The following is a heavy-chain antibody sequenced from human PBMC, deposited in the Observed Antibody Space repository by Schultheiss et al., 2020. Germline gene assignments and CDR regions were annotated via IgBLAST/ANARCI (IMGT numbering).Heavy chain of an antibody. Sequence: ASVKVSCKASGYTFTGYYMHWVRQAPGQGLEWMGWINPNSGGTNYAQKFQGRVTMTRDTSISTAYMELSRLRSDDTAVYYCARDYNPSPLLYTFDYLGQGTLVTVSS. CDR1: GYTFTGYY. CDR3: ARDYNPSPLLYTFDY. CDR2: INPNSGGT. V-gene: IGHV1-2*02. J-gene: IGHJ4*02. D-gene: IGHD1-14*01.